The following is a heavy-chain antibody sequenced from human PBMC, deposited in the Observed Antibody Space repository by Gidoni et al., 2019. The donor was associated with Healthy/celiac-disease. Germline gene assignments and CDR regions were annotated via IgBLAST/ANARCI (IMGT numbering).Heavy chain of an antibody. V-gene: IGHV3-74*01. Sequence: EVQLVESGGGLVQPGGSLRLSCAASGFTFSSYWMHWVRQAPGKGLVWVSRINSDGSSTSYADSVKGRFTISRDNAKNTLYLQMNSLRAEDTAVYYCAREIGGWLTYYFDYWGQGTLVTVSS. J-gene: IGHJ4*02. D-gene: IGHD3-16*01. CDR1: GFTFSSYW. CDR2: INSDGSST. CDR3: AREIGGWLTYYFDY.